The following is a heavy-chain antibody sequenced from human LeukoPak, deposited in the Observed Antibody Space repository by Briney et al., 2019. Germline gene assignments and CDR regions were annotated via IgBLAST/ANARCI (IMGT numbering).Heavy chain of an antibody. V-gene: IGHV1-2*02. CDR1: GYTFTGYY. CDR2: INPNSGGT. D-gene: IGHD6-13*01. J-gene: IGHJ5*02. Sequence: GASVKVSCKASGYTFTGYYMHWVRQAPGQGLEWMGWINPNSGGTNYAQKFQGRVTMTRDTSISTAYMELSRLRSDDTAVYYCARDLRLNQQLVLEFWFDPWGQGILVTVSS. CDR3: ARDLRLNQQLVLEFWFDP.